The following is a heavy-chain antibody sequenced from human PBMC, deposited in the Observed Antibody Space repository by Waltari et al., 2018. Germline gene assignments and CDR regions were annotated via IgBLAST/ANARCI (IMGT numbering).Heavy chain of an antibody. V-gene: IGHV3-7*01. CDR2: IKQLGNEK. J-gene: IGHJ4*02. CDR1: GFTFSNYW. CDR3: ARDLRSWPYYLDY. D-gene: IGHD6-13*01. Sequence: EVQLVASGGALVQPGASVRLSCAASGFTFSNYWMNWVRQAPGRGLEWVASIKQLGNEKNYGDSVRGRFTISRDDAKKSVYLELNSLRADDTAVYYCARDLRSWPYYLDYWGQGTLVTVSS.